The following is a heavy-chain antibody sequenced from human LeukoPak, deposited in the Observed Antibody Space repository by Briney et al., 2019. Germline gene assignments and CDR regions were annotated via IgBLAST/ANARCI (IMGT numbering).Heavy chain of an antibody. CDR2: INPNSGGT. J-gene: IGHJ2*01. CDR1: GYTFTGYY. V-gene: IGHV1-2*02. Sequence: ASVKVSCKASGYTFTGYYMHWVRQAPGQGLGWMGWINPNSGGTNYAQKFQGRVTMTRDTSISTAYMELSRLRSDDTAVYYCARRDYYGSGTDSSSVTYWYFDLWGRGTLVTVSS. D-gene: IGHD3-10*01. CDR3: ARRDYYGSGTDSSSVTYWYFDL.